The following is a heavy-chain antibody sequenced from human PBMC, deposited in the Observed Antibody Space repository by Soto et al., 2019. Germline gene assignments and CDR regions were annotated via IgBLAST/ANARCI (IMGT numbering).Heavy chain of an antibody. CDR3: ARDDNRNSGWPYYFDF. CDR2: IYTGGST. V-gene: IGHV3-66*01. Sequence: EVQLVESGGGLVQPGGSLRLSCAVSGFSVNRKYMSWVRQAPGKGPEWVGIIYTGGSTDYAGSMKGRFTISRDDSKNTQNLQMNSLRVEDTAVYYCARDDNRNSGWPYYFDFWGQGGLVTVSS. J-gene: IGHJ4*02. D-gene: IGHD1-1*01. CDR1: GFSVNRKY.